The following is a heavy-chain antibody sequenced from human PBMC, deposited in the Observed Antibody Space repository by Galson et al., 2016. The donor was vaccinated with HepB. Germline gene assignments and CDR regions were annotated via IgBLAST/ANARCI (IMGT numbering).Heavy chain of an antibody. CDR1: GFTFSRYG. Sequence: SLRLSCAASGFTFSRYGMNWVRQAPGKGLEWLSYISSTSSYIYYADSVKGRLTISRDNAKNSLYLQMNSLRADETAVYYCAREDGRGYCTGGSCLLKDGFDIWGQGTLATVSA. D-gene: IGHD2-15*01. J-gene: IGHJ3*02. CDR3: AREDGRGYCTGGSCLLKDGFDI. CDR2: ISSTSSYI. V-gene: IGHV3-21*05.